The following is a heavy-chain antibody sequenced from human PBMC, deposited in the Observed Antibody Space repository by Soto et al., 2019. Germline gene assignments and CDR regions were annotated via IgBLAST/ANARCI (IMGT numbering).Heavy chain of an antibody. CDR1: GGSISSYY. V-gene: IGHV4-59*01. D-gene: IGHD2-15*01. Sequence: SESLSLTCTVSGGSISSYYWSWIRQPPGKGLEWIGYTYYSGSTNYNPSLKSRVTISVGTSKNQLSMKLSSGTAADTAVYYCARVVVAAYFDYWVQGTLVTVSA. J-gene: IGHJ4*02. CDR3: ARVVVAAYFDY. CDR2: TYYSGST.